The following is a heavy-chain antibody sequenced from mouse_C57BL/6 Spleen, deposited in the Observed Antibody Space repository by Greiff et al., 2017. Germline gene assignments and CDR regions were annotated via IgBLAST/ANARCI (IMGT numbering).Heavy chain of an antibody. CDR3: ARSDTGAVYYFDY. J-gene: IGHJ2*01. CDR1: GYTFTSYW. V-gene: IGHV1-52*01. D-gene: IGHD6-1*01. CDR2: IDPSDSET. Sequence: VQLQQPGPELVRPGSSVKLSCKASGYTFTSYWMHWVKQRPIQGLEWIGNIDPSDSETHYNQKFKDKATLTVDKSSSTAYMQHSSLTSEDSAFYYGARSDTGAVYYFDYWGQGTTLTVSS.